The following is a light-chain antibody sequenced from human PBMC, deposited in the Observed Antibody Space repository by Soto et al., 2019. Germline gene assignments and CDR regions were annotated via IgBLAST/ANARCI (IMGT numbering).Light chain of an antibody. CDR3: AAWDDSLNGYV. V-gene: IGLV1-44*01. CDR2: SNN. CDR1: SSNIGSNT. Sequence: VLTQPPSASGTPGQRVTISCSGGSSNIGSNTVNWYQQLPGTAPKLFIYSNNQRPSGVPDRFSGSKSGTSASLAISGLQSEDEADYYCAAWDDSLNGYVFGTGTKVTVL. J-gene: IGLJ1*01.